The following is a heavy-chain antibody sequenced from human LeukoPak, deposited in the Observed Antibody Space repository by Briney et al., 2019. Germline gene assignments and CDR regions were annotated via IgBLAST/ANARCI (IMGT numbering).Heavy chain of an antibody. Sequence: SETLSLTCAVSGGSISSSNWWSWVRQPPGKGLEWIGEIYHSGSTNYNPSLKSRVTISVDTSKNQFSLKLSSVTAADTAVYYCARYCSSTSCHPFDYWGQGTLVTVSS. CDR2: IYHSGST. CDR3: ARYCSSTSCHPFDY. J-gene: IGHJ4*02. D-gene: IGHD2-2*01. V-gene: IGHV4-4*02. CDR1: GGSISSSNW.